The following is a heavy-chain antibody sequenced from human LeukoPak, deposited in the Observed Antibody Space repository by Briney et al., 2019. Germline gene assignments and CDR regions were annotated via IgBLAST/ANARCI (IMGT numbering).Heavy chain of an antibody. D-gene: IGHD3-9*01. CDR3: ARGNYDILTGYYMRDDY. CDR1: GYTFTGYY. V-gene: IGHV1-2*02. J-gene: IGHJ4*02. Sequence: GASVKVSCTASGYTFTGYYMHWVRQAPGQGLEWMGWINPNSGGTNYAQKFQGRVTMTRDTSISTAYMELSRLRSDDTAVYYCARGNYDILTGYYMRDDYWGRGTLVTVSS. CDR2: INPNSGGT.